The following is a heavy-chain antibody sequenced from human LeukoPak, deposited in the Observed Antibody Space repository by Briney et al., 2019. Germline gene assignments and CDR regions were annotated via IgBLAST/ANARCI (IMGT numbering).Heavy chain of an antibody. Sequence: PSETLSLTCTVSGGSISSGGYYWSWIRQPPGKGLEWIGYIYHSGSTYYNPSLKSRVTISADTTKNQFSLKLSSVTAADTAIYYCARPDGEYCATNSCYGVYSFNIWGQGTMIIVSS. CDR3: ARPDGEYCATNSCYGVYSFNI. CDR2: IYHSGST. CDR1: GGSISSGGYY. D-gene: IGHD5-12*01. J-gene: IGHJ3*02. V-gene: IGHV4-30-2*01.